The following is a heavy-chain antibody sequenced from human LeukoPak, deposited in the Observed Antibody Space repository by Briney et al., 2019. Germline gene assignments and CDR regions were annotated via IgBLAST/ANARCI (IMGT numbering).Heavy chain of an antibody. Sequence: SETLSLTCAVYGGSFSGYYWSWIRQPPGKGLEWIGEINHSGSTNYNPSLKSRVTISVDTSKNQFSLKLSSVTAADTAVYYCARGARLLLLWFGELLGFDYWGQGTLVTVSS. CDR3: ARGARLLLLWFGELLGFDY. V-gene: IGHV4-34*01. CDR1: GGSFSGYY. J-gene: IGHJ4*02. D-gene: IGHD3-10*01. CDR2: INHSGST.